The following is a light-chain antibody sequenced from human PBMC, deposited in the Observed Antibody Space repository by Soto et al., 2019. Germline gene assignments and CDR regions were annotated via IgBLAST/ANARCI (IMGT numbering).Light chain of an antibody. J-gene: IGKJ5*01. V-gene: IGKV1-39*01. CDR3: QQLNAYPIT. CDR2: LAS. Sequence: DIQMTQSPSSLSVCVGDRVTITFLASQSIGAYGYWYQQKPGEAPKLLIYLASNLQSGVPSRFSGSGSGTDFTLTINSLEPEDFATYYCQQLNAYPITFGQGTRLE. CDR1: QSIGAY.